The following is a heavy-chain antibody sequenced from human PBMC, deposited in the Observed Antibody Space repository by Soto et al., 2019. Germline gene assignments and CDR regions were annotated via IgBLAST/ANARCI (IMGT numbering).Heavy chain of an antibody. CDR2: IKSKTDGGTT. CDR1: GFTFSNAW. CDR3: TIQNEYQLLPGGNYYYYMDV. D-gene: IGHD2-2*01. Sequence: GGSLRLSCAASGFTFSNAWMSWVRQAPGKGLEWVGRIKSKTDGGTTDYAAPVKGRFTISRDDSKNTLYLQMNSLKTEDTAVYYCTIQNEYQLLPGGNYYYYMDVWGKGTTVTVSS. V-gene: IGHV3-15*01. J-gene: IGHJ6*03.